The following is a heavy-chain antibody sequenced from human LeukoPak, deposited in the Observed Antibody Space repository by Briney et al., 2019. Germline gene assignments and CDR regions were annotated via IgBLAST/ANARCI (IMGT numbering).Heavy chain of an antibody. CDR1: GGSISSYY. D-gene: IGHD2-2*02. Sequence: SETLSLTCTVSGGSISSYYWSWIRQPAGKGLEWIGRIYTSGSTNYNHSLKSRVTMSVDTSKNQFSLKLSSVTAADTAVYYCARDSGVVVPAAIGASDAFDIWGQGTMVTVSS. CDR2: IYTSGST. V-gene: IGHV4-4*07. CDR3: ARDSGVVVPAAIGASDAFDI. J-gene: IGHJ3*02.